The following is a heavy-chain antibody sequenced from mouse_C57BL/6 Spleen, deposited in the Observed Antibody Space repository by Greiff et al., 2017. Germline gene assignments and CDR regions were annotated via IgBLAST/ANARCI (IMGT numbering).Heavy chain of an antibody. CDR2: IYPGDGDT. J-gene: IGHJ4*01. CDR1: GYAFSSYW. D-gene: IGHD2-4*01. CDR3: AREGYDYDGAMDY. Sequence: VKLQESGAELVKPGASVKISCKASGYAFSSYWMNWVKQRPGKGLEWIGQIYPGDGDTNYNGKFKGKATLTADKSSSTAYMQLSSLTSEDSAVYFCAREGYDYDGAMDYWGQGTSVTVSS. V-gene: IGHV1-80*01.